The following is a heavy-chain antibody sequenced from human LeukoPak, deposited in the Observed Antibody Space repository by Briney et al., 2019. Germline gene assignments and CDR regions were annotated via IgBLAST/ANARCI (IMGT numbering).Heavy chain of an antibody. CDR1: GFTFSSYS. V-gene: IGHV3-21*01. CDR2: ISSSSGYI. J-gene: IGHJ4*02. CDR3: ARVGEYCSGGSCYSGFDY. D-gene: IGHD2-15*01. Sequence: PGGSLRLSCAASGFTFSSYSMNWVRQAPGKGLEWVSSISSSSGYIYYADSVKGRFTISRDNAKNSLYLQMNSLRAEDTAVYYCARVGEYCSGGSCYSGFDYWGQGTLVTVSS.